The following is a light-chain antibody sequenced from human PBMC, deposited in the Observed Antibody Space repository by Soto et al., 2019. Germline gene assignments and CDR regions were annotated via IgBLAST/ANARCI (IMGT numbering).Light chain of an antibody. CDR2: SNN. V-gene: IGLV1-44*01. CDR1: SSNIGRNT. J-gene: IGLJ2*01. Sequence: QSVLTQPPSASGTPGQRVTISCSGSSSNIGRNTVNWYQQLPGTAPKLLIYSNNQRPSGVPDRFSGSKSGTSASLALSGLQSEDEADYYCAAWDDSLSGVVFGGGTQLTVL. CDR3: AAWDDSLSGVV.